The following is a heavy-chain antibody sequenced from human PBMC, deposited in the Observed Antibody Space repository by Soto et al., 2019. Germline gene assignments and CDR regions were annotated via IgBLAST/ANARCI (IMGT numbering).Heavy chain of an antibody. CDR1: GGSIASSRCY. CDR2: IYYSGST. V-gene: IGHV4-39*07. D-gene: IGHD5-12*01. CDR3: AREGVLSGSKPGDLDY. J-gene: IGHJ4*02. Sequence: LEILSLTCTVSGGSIASSRCYWGWVRQSPGKGLEWIESIYYSGSTHYNPSLKSRVTISVDTSKNQFSLKLSSVTAADTAVYYCAREGVLSGSKPGDLDYWGQGTLVTVSS.